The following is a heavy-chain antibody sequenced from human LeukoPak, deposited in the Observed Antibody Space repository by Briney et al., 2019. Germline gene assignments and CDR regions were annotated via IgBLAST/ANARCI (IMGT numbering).Heavy chain of an antibody. D-gene: IGHD2-15*01. CDR1: GFTFSSYS. J-gene: IGHJ6*02. Sequence: GGSLRLSCAASGFTFSSYSMNWVRQAPGKGLEWVSYISSSSSTIYYADSVKGRFTISRDNAKNSLYLQMNSLRDEDTAVYYCAREDIVVVVAATYYYYYGMDVWGQGTMVTVSS. V-gene: IGHV3-48*02. CDR2: ISSSSSTI. CDR3: AREDIVVVVAATYYYYYGMDV.